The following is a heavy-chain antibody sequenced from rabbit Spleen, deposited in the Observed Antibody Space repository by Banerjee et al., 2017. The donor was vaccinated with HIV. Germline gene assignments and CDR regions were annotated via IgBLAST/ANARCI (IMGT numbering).Heavy chain of an antibody. CDR2: IEGGSSAFS. Sequence: QSLEESGGDLVKPGASLTLTCTASGVSFTTNHYLCWVRQAPGKGLEWIACIEGGSSAFSYFASWAKGRFTISKASWTTVTLQMTSLTAADTASYFCAKDYIGGSGSTYGDFSLWGPGTLVTVS. J-gene: IGHJ4*01. CDR1: GVSFTTNHY. CDR3: AKDYIGGSGSTYGDFSL. D-gene: IGHD8-1*01. V-gene: IGHV1S40*01.